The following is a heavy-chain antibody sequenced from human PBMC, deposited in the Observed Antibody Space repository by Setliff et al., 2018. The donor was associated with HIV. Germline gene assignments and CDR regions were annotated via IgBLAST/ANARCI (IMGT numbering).Heavy chain of an antibody. J-gene: IGHJ4*02. Sequence: GGSLRLSCAASGFTVSSNYMSWVRQAPGKGLEWVSVIYSGGSTYYADSVKGRFTISRDNSKNTLYVQMNSLRAEDTAVYYCARHDVVRGAIDNWGQGTLVTVSS. CDR1: GFTVSSNY. D-gene: IGHD3-10*01. V-gene: IGHV3-53*05. CDR2: IYSGGST. CDR3: ARHDVVRGAIDN.